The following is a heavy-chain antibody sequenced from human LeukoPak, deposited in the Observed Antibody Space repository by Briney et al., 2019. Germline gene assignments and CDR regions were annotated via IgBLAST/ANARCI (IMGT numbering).Heavy chain of an antibody. CDR1: GFSFTSYW. Sequence: GGSLRLSCVASGFSFTSYWMSWVRQAPGKGLEFVANINQDGGTKNYVDSVKGRFTISRDNAENSLYLRMSSRRAEDTALYYCARDPGWSSFDIWGQGIMVTVSS. J-gene: IGHJ3*02. V-gene: IGHV3-7*01. D-gene: IGHD2-15*01. CDR2: INQDGGTK. CDR3: ARDPGWSSFDI.